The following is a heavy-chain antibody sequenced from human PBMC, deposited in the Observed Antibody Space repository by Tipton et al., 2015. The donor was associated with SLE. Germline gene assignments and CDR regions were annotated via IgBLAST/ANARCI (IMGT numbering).Heavy chain of an antibody. CDR3: ARVWLNNAFDI. CDR2: INPSGGLT. V-gene: IGHV1-46*01. Sequence: QSGPEVKKPGASVKVSCKASGYTFTSYYIHWVRQAPGQGLEWMGIINPSGGLTTYAQKFQGRVTMTRDTSTNTVYMELSSLRSDDTAVYSCARVWLNNAFDIWGQGTRVTVSS. D-gene: IGHD2/OR15-2a*01. J-gene: IGHJ3*02. CDR1: GYTFTSYY.